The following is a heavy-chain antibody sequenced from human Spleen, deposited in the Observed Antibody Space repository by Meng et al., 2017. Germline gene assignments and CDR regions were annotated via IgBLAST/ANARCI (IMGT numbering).Heavy chain of an antibody. D-gene: IGHD5-18*01. CDR3: ARGRGYSYDSIWFDP. V-gene: IGHV4-31*01. CDR2: IDYSGSS. Sequence: QVQLQESGPGLVKPSQTLSLTCTVSGGSITSDSYYWSWIRQHPGKGLEWIGYIDYSGSSHYNPSLQSLATISVDTSKNQFSLKLSSVTAADTAVYYCARGRGYSYDSIWFDPWGQGTLVTVSS. J-gene: IGHJ5*02. CDR1: GGSITSDSYY.